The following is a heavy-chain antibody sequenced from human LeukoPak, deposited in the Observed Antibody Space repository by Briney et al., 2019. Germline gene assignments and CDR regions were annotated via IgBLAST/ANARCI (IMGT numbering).Heavy chain of an antibody. V-gene: IGHV4-61*02. CDR1: GGSISSGSYY. D-gene: IGHD3-9*01. Sequence: PSQTLSLTCTVSGGSISSGSYYWSWIRQPAGKGLEWIGRIYTSGSTNYNPSLKSRVTISVDTSKNQFSLKLSSVTAADTAVYYCARGSYYDILTGYYWYFDIWGRGTLVTVSS. CDR2: IYTSGST. J-gene: IGHJ2*01. CDR3: ARGSYYDILTGYYWYFDI.